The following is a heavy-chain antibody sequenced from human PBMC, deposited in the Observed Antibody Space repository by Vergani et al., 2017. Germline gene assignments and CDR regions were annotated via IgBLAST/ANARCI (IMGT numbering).Heavy chain of an antibody. Sequence: QVQLQESGPGLVKPSQTLSLTCTVSGGSISSGDYYWSWIRQPPGKGLEWIGYIYYSGSTYSNPSLKSRVTISVDTSKNQFSLKLSSVTAADTAVYYCARTRFGEDYDYVWGSYRPTYFDYWGQGTLVTVSS. D-gene: IGHD3-16*02. V-gene: IGHV4-30-4*08. CDR2: IYYSGST. CDR3: ARTRFGEDYDYVWGSYRPTYFDY. CDR1: GGSISSGDYY. J-gene: IGHJ4*02.